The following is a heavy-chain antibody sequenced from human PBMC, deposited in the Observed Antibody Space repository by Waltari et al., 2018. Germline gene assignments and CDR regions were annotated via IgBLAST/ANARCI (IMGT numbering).Heavy chain of an antibody. V-gene: IGHV1-8*01. J-gene: IGHJ4*02. CDR1: GYTFTSYD. CDR3: ARGLRGYSYGGPTRYYFDY. Sequence: QVKLVQSGAEVKKPGASVKGSCKASGYTFTSYDINWVRQATGQGLEWMGWMNPNSGKTGYAQKFQGRVTMTRNTSISTAYMELSSLRSEDTAVYYCARGLRGYSYGGPTRYYFDYWGQGTLVTVSS. CDR2: MNPNSGKT. D-gene: IGHD5-18*01.